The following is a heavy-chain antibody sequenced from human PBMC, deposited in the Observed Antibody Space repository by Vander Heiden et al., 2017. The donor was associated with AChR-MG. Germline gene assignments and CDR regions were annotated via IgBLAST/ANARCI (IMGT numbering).Heavy chain of an antibody. CDR1: GFTFSSYG. V-gene: IGHV3-30*02. CDR2: IRYDGSNK. J-gene: IGHJ4*02. Sequence: QVQLVESGGGVVQPGGSVRLSCAASGFTFSSYGMHWVRQAPGKGLEWVAFIRYDGSNKYYADSVKGRFTISRDNSKNTLYLQMNSLRAEDTAVYYCAKDRGYSSSWYGFDYWGQGTLVTVSS. D-gene: IGHD6-13*01. CDR3: AKDRGYSSSWYGFDY.